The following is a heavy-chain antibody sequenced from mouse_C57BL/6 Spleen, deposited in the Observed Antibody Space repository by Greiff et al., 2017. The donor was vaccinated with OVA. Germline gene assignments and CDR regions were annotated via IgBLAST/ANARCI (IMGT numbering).Heavy chain of an antibody. CDR1: GFNIKDYY. D-gene: IGHD1-1*01. J-gene: IGHJ3*01. CDR2: IDPEDGET. CDR3: ARTITTVPWFAY. Sequence: VQLQQSGAELVKPGASVKLSCTASGFNIKDYYMPWVKQRTEQGLEWIGRIDPEDGETKYAPKFQGKATITADTSSNPAYLQLSSLTSEDTAVYYCARTITTVPWFAYWGHGTLVTVSA. V-gene: IGHV14-2*01.